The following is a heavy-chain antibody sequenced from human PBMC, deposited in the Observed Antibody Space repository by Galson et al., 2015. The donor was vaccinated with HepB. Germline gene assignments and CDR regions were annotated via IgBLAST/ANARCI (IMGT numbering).Heavy chain of an antibody. CDR2: IYTGGSI. CDR1: GFTVSANY. Sequence: SLRLSCAASGFTVSANYMSWVRQAPGKGLEWLSTIYTGGSIYYADSVEGRFTISRDHSKNTLFLQMSSLRAEDTAVYYCARDPSTGGYEGTPWGPGTLVTVSS. J-gene: IGHJ5*02. D-gene: IGHD1-1*01. V-gene: IGHV3-53*01. CDR3: ARDPSTGGYEGTP.